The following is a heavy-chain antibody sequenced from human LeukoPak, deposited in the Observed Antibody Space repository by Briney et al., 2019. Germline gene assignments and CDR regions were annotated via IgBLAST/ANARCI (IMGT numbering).Heavy chain of an antibody. J-gene: IGHJ4*02. V-gene: IGHV4-59*01. CDR2: IYYSGST. Sequence: SETLSLTCAVYGGSFSGYYWSWIRQPPGKGLEWIGYIYYSGSTNYNPSLKSRVTISVDTSKNQFSLKLSSVTAADTAVYYCARGRIAARPYFDYWGQGTLVTVSS. CDR3: ARGRIAARPYFDY. D-gene: IGHD6-6*01. CDR1: GGSFSGYY.